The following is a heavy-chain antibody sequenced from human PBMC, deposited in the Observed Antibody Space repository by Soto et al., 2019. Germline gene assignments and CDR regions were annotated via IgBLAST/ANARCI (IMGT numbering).Heavy chain of an antibody. CDR1: GFTFSSYW. J-gene: IGHJ4*02. Sequence: PGGSLRLSCAASGFTFSSYWMSWVRQAPGKGLGGGGNIKQDGSEKYYVDSVKGRFTIPRDNAKNSLYLQMNSLRAEDTAVYYCARGLGNVVVVAVASQSFDYWGQGTLVTVSS. CDR2: IKQDGSEK. V-gene: IGHV3-7*01. D-gene: IGHD2-15*01. CDR3: ARGLGNVVVVAVASQSFDY.